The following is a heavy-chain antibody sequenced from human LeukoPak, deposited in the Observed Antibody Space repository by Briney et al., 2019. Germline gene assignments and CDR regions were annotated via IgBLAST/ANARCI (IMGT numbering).Heavy chain of an antibody. D-gene: IGHD5-18*01. Sequence: PGGSLRLSCAVSGFAFGSEAMSWVRQSPARGLEWVASISPGGGTTYYADYVKGRFTISRDNAKNSLYLQMNSLRAEDTALYYCAKDIHPDTASGMDVWGQGTTVTVSS. CDR1: GFAFGSEA. CDR3: AKDIHPDTASGMDV. CDR2: ISPGGGTT. J-gene: IGHJ6*02. V-gene: IGHV3-23*01.